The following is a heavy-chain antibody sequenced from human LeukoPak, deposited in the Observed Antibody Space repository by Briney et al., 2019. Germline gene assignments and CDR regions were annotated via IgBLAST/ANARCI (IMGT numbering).Heavy chain of an antibody. D-gene: IGHD6-19*01. CDR3: ARDIRGGWYYFDD. CDR2: IIPRGGST. J-gene: IGHJ4*02. V-gene: IGHV1-46*01. CDR1: GYTFINYN. Sequence: GASVKVSCKASGYTFINYNIHWVRQAPGQGLEWMGIIIPRGGSTIYAQKFRGRVTMTRDTSTSTVYMELSSLRPEDTAVYYCARDIRGGWYYFDDWGQGTLVTVSS.